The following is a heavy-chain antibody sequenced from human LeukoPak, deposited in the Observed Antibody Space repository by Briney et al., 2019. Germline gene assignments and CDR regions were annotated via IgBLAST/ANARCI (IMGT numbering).Heavy chain of an antibody. J-gene: IGHJ4*02. V-gene: IGHV4-59*01. CDR1: GASISSSY. D-gene: IGHD3-22*01. CDR3: ARGYFDTRGYSNPFDY. CDR2: IYHTGST. Sequence: SETLSLTCTVSGASISSSYWSWIRQSQGKGLEWIGYIYHTGSTNYNPSLESRVTISVGRSKNQFSLKLTSVTAADTAVYYCARGYFDTRGYSNPFDYWGQGALVTVSS.